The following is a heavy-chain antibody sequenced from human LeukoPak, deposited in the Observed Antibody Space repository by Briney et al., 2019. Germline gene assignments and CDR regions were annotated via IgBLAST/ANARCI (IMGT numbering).Heavy chain of an antibody. CDR1: GFTFSSYA. CDR3: ASGYSPWLPPT. J-gene: IGHJ5*02. D-gene: IGHD5-18*01. Sequence: GGSLRLSCVASGFTFSSYAMHWVRQAPGKGLEWVAVISNDGGNKYFADSVKGRFTISRDNSKNTLYLHLNSLRVEDTAVYYCASGYSPWLPPTWGQGTLVTVSS. CDR2: ISNDGGNK. V-gene: IGHV3-30-3*01.